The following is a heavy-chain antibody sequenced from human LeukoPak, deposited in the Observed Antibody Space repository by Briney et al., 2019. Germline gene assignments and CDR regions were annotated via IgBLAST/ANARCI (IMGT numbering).Heavy chain of an antibody. CDR2: INHSGST. D-gene: IGHD3-9*01. V-gene: IGHV4-39*01. J-gene: IGHJ4*02. Sequence: SETLSLTCTVSGGSISSSSYYWGWIRQPPGKGLEWIGEINHSGSTNYNPSLKSRVTISVDTSKNQFSLKLSSVTAADTAVYYCARHGALGHNYDILTGYYKGIAAAGTPRGFDYWGQGTLVTVSS. CDR1: GGSISSSSYY. CDR3: ARHGALGHNYDILTGYYKGIAAAGTPRGFDY.